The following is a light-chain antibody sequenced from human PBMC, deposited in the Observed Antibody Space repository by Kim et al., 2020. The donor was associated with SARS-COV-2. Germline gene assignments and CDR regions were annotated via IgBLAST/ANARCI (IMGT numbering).Light chain of an antibody. V-gene: IGLV3-19*01. J-gene: IGLJ3*02. Sequence: LGQTVRIKCKGDRLRSYYASWYQQKPGQAPVLVIYGKNNRPSGIPDRFSGSRSGNTASLTITGAQAEDEADYYCNSRDSSGNHWVFGGGTKLTVL. CDR3: NSRDSSGNHWV. CDR1: RLRSYY. CDR2: GKN.